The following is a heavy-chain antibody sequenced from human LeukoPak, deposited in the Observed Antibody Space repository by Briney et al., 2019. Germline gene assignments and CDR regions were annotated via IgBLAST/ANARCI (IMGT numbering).Heavy chain of an antibody. CDR3: ARDTRYYYDSSGYFYLGFDY. CDR2: IYHSGNT. V-gene: IGHV4-38-2*02. CDR1: GYSISSGHY. J-gene: IGHJ4*02. Sequence: SETLSLTCAVSGYSISSGHYWAWVRQPPGKGLEWIGSIYHSGNTYNASLKSRVSISVDTSKNQFSLKLTSMTAADTAIYYCARDTRYYYDSSGYFYLGFDYWGQGTLVTVSS. D-gene: IGHD3-22*01.